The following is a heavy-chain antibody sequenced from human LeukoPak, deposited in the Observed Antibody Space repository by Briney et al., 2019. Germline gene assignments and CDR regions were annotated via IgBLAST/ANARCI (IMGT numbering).Heavy chain of an antibody. D-gene: IGHD6-19*01. V-gene: IGHV4-59*01. CDR1: SGSITNYY. J-gene: IGHJ6*03. CDR3: ARRAVAGPDYYYYYMDV. CDR2: IYYSGST. Sequence: SETLSLTCTVSSGSITNYYWSWIRQPPGKGLEWIGYIYYSGSTNYNPSLKSRVTISVDTSKNQFSLKLSSVTAAVTAVYYCARRAVAGPDYYYYYMDVWGKGTTVTVSS.